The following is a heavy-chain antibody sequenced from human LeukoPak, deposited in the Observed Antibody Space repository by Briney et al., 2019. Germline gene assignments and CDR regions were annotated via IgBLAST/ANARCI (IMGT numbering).Heavy chain of an antibody. J-gene: IGHJ3*01. Sequence: GGSLRLSCAASGFTFSSYSMNWVRQAPGKGLEYVSAISSNGGSTYYANSVKGRFTISRDNSKNTLYLQMGSLRAEDMAVYYCAREIGGYDLWGQGTMVTVSS. CDR1: GFTFSSYS. CDR2: ISSNGGST. D-gene: IGHD5-12*01. CDR3: AREIGGYDL. V-gene: IGHV3-64*01.